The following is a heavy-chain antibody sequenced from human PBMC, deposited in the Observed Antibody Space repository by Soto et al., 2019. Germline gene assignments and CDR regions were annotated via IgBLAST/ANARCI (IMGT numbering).Heavy chain of an antibody. Sequence: EVQLLESGGGLVQPGGSLRLSCAASGLTFSSSAMSWVRQAPGKGLEWVSAISGSGGDTYYADSVRGRFTISRDNSKNTFYLQMNSLRAEDTALYYCANLGSSWYHVDSWGQGTLVSVSS. D-gene: IGHD6-13*01. J-gene: IGHJ5*01. CDR1: GLTFSSSA. V-gene: IGHV3-23*01. CDR3: ANLGSSWYHVDS. CDR2: ISGSGGDT.